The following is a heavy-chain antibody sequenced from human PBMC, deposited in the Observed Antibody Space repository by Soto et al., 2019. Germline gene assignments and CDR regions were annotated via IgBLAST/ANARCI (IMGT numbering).Heavy chain of an antibody. V-gene: IGHV3-66*01. D-gene: IGHD3-10*01. CDR1: GFTVSSNY. Sequence: GGSLRLSCAASGFTVSSNYMSWVRQAPGKGLEWVSIIYSGGSTYYADSVKGRFTISRDNSKNTLYLQMNSLRAEDTAVYYCARFNYYGSGSFDPWGQGTLVTVSS. J-gene: IGHJ5*02. CDR3: ARFNYYGSGSFDP. CDR2: IYSGGST.